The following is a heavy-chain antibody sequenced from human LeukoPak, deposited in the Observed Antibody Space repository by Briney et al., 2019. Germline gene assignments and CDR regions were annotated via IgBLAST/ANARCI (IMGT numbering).Heavy chain of an antibody. Sequence: GASVKVSCKASGYTFTSYDINWVRQATGQGLEWMGWMNPNSGNTGYAQKFQGRVTITRNTSISTAYMELSSLRSEDTAVYYCARGAYDSYYGSGSYYKGGYYYYYMDVWGKGTTVTVSS. CDR1: GYTFTSYD. CDR3: ARGAYDSYYGSGSYYKGGYYYYYMDV. D-gene: IGHD3-10*01. J-gene: IGHJ6*03. CDR2: MNPNSGNT. V-gene: IGHV1-8*03.